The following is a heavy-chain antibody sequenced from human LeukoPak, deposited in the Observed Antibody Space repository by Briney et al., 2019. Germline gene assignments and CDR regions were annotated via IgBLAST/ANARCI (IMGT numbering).Heavy chain of an antibody. Sequence: GGSLRLSCAAAGFTFSSYGMHWVRQAPGKGLEWVAVISYDGSNKYYADSVKGRFTISRDNSKNTLYLQMNSLRAGDTAVYYCAKSPIQLWLNVDYWGQGTLVTVSS. J-gene: IGHJ4*02. D-gene: IGHD5-18*01. CDR3: AKSPIQLWLNVDY. V-gene: IGHV3-30*18. CDR2: ISYDGSNK. CDR1: GFTFSSYG.